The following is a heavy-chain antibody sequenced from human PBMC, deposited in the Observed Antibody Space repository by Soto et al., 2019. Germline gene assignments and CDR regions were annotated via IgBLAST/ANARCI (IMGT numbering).Heavy chain of an antibody. CDR3: AREGRVGGIDY. J-gene: IGHJ4*02. CDR1: GFTFSIHE. Sequence: GGSLRLCCGASGFTFSIHEMNWVRQAPGKGLEWVSYISSIGVATYYADSVKGRFTISRDNAKNSLYLQMNSLRAEDTAVYYCAREGRVGGIDYWGQGTPVTVSS. CDR2: ISSIGVAT. V-gene: IGHV3-48*03. D-gene: IGHD6-19*01.